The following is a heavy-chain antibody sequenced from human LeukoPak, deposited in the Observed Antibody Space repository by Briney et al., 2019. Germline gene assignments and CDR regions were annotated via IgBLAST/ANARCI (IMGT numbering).Heavy chain of an antibody. J-gene: IGHJ4*02. V-gene: IGHV4-34*01. CDR1: GGSFSGYY. Sequence: SETLSLTCAVYGGSFSGYYWSWIRQPPGKGLEWIGEINHSGSTNYNPSLKSRVTISVDTSKNQSSLKLSSVTAADTAVYYCARGPPTGGFDYWGQGTLVTVSS. CDR2: INHSGST. CDR3: ARGPPTGGFDY. D-gene: IGHD7-27*01.